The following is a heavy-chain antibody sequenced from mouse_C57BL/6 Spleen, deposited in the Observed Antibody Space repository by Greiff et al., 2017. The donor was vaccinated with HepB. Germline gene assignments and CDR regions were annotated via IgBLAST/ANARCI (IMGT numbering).Heavy chain of an antibody. CDR2: INPGSGGT. V-gene: IGHV1-54*01. Sequence: VQLQQSGAELVRPGTSVKVSCKASGYAFTNYLIEWVKQRPGQGLEWIGVINPGSGGTNYNEKFKGKATLTADKSSSTAYMQLSSLTSEDSAVYFCASYSPWFAHWGQGTLVTVSA. CDR1: GYAFTNYL. J-gene: IGHJ3*01. CDR3: ASYSPWFAH. D-gene: IGHD2-1*01.